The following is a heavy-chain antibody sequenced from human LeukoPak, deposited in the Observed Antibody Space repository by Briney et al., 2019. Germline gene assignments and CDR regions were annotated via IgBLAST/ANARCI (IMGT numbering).Heavy chain of an antibody. J-gene: IGHJ6*03. CDR2: IIPIFGTA. CDR3: ARSRHYDFWSGYYLRAYYYYYMDV. D-gene: IGHD3-3*01. Sequence: GASVKVSCKASGGTFSSYAISWVRQAPGQGLEWMGGIIPIFGTANYAQKFQGRATITTDESTSTAYMELSSLRSEDTAVYYCARSRHYDFWSGYYLRAYYYYYMDVWGKGTTVTVSS. V-gene: IGHV1-69*05. CDR1: GGTFSSYA.